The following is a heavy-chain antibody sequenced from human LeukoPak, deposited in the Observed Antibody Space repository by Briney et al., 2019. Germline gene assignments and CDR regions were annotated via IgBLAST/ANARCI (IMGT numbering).Heavy chain of an antibody. J-gene: IGHJ4*02. Sequence: SETLSLTCTVSGGSISSSSYYWGWIRQPPGKGLEWIGSIYYSGSTYYNPSLKSRVTISVDTSKNQFSLNVSSVTAADTAIYYCARRSSGWPFDNWGQGRLVTVSS. D-gene: IGHD6-19*01. V-gene: IGHV4-39*01. CDR3: ARRSSGWPFDN. CDR1: GGSISSSSYY. CDR2: IYYSGST.